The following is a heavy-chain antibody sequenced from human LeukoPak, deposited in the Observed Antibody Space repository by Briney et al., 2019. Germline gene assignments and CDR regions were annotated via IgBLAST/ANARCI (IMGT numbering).Heavy chain of an antibody. CDR3: ARSASIVVVTAMDY. Sequence: ASVKVSCKASGCTFTGYYMHWVRQAPGQGLEWMGWINPNSGGTNYAQKFQGRVTMTRDTSISTAYMELSRLRSDDTAVYYCARSASIVVVTAMDYWGQGTLVTVSS. CDR1: GCTFTGYY. J-gene: IGHJ4*02. V-gene: IGHV1-2*02. CDR2: INPNSGGT. D-gene: IGHD2-21*02.